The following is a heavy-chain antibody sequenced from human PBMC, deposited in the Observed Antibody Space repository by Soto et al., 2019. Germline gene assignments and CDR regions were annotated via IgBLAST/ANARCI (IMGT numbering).Heavy chain of an antibody. V-gene: IGHV1-69*13. D-gene: IGHD2-21*02. CDR2: IIPIFGTA. J-gene: IGHJ3*02. Sequence: RASVKVSCKASGGTFSSYAISWVRQAPGQGLEWMGGIIPIFGTANYAQKFQGRVTITADESTSTAYMELSSLRSEDTAVYYCARSRYCGGDCLGAFDIWGQGTMVTVSS. CDR3: ARSRYCGGDCLGAFDI. CDR1: GGTFSSYA.